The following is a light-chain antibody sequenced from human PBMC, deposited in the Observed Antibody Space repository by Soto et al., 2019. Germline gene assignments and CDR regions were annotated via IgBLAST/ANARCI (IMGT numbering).Light chain of an antibody. CDR2: GGT. CDR1: STNIGAGNG. Sequence: QSVLTQPPSVSGSPGQRVSISCTGSSTNIGAGNGVHWYQQRPGTAPKLLIVGGTIRPSGVSDRFSASKSGTSASLAITGLQAEDEGEYYCQSYDSTLRARYVFGTGTKLTVL. V-gene: IGLV1-40*01. CDR3: QSYDSTLRARYV. J-gene: IGLJ1*01.